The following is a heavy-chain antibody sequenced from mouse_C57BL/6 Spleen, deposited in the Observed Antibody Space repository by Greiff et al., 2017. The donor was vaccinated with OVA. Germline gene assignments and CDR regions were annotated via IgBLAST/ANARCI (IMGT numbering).Heavy chain of an antibody. J-gene: IGHJ2*01. CDR2: IDPVTGGT. CDR3: TSGGSYDGFPYYFDY. CDR1: GYTFTDYE. Sequence: QVQLQQSGAELVRPGASVTLSCKASGYTFTDYEMHWVKQTPVHGLEWIGAIDPVTGGTAYNQKFKGKAILTADKSSSTAYMELRSLTSEDSAVYYCTSGGSYDGFPYYFDYWGQGTTLTVSS. V-gene: IGHV1-15*01. D-gene: IGHD2-3*01.